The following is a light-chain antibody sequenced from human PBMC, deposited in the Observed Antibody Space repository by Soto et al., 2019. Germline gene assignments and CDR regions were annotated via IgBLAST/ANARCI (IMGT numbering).Light chain of an antibody. CDR3: QQSYSTPWT. J-gene: IGKJ1*01. CDR2: SAS. Sequence: IQLTQSPSSLSASVGDRVTITCRVGQGISSYLNWYRQKPGKVPKLLIYSASNLQSGVPSRFSGSGSGTDFTLTISSLQPEDFATYYCQQSYSTPWTFGQRTNVDIK. V-gene: IGKV1-39*01. CDR1: QGISSY.